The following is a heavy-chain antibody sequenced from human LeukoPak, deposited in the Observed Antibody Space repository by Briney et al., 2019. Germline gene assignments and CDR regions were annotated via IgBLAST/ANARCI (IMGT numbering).Heavy chain of an antibody. Sequence: TTSETLSLTCAVYGGSFSGYYWSRIRQPPGKGLEWIGEINHSGSTNYNPSLKSRVTISVDTSNNQFSLKLSSVTAADTAVYYCARKKPLYSGSYRSGTFDIWGQGTMVTVSS. CDR1: GGSFSGYY. CDR3: ARKKPLYSGSYRSGTFDI. D-gene: IGHD1-26*01. J-gene: IGHJ3*02. V-gene: IGHV4-34*01. CDR2: INHSGST.